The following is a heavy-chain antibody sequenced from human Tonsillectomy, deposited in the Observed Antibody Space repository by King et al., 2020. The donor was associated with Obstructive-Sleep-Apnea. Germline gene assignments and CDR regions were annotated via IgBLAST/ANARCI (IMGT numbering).Heavy chain of an antibody. Sequence: VQLVESGGGLVKPGGSLRLSCVASGFTFSDYYMSWLRQAPGKVLEWISYISGKTFYTNYADARKGRFTISRDNAKNSLYLQMHSLRAEDTAVYYCARDPGLHDFWGQGTLVTVSS. CDR2: ISGKTFYT. D-gene: IGHD6-25*01. V-gene: IGHV3-11*06. CDR3: ARDPGLHDF. J-gene: IGHJ4*02. CDR1: GFTFSDYY.